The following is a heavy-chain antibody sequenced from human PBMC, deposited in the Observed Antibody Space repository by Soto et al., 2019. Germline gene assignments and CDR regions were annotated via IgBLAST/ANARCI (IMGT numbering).Heavy chain of an antibody. CDR3: ARVYYDYVWGSYRQPAAYYYYGMDV. CDR1: GYTFTSYY. CDR2: INPSGGST. D-gene: IGHD3-16*02. V-gene: IGHV1-46*01. J-gene: IGHJ6*02. Sequence: GASVKVSCKASGYTFTSYYMHWVRQAPGQGLEWMGIINPSGGSTSYAQKFQGRVTMTRDTSTSTVYMELSSLRSEDTAVYYCARVYYDYVWGSYRQPAAYYYYGMDVWGQRTTVTVSS.